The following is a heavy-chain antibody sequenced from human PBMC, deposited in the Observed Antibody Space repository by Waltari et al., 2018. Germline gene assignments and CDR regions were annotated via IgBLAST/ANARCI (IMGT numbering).Heavy chain of an antibody. CDR3: ARGAYSSSWPGRTPAHDY. CDR2: INHSGST. D-gene: IGHD6-13*01. V-gene: IGHV4-34*01. J-gene: IGHJ4*02. Sequence: QVQLQQWGAGLLKPSETLSLTCAVYGGSFSGYYWSWIRQPPGKGLEWIGEINHSGSTNYNPSLKRRVTISVDTSKNQFSRKLSSVTAADTAVYYCARGAYSSSWPGRTPAHDYWGQGTLVTVSS. CDR1: GGSFSGYY.